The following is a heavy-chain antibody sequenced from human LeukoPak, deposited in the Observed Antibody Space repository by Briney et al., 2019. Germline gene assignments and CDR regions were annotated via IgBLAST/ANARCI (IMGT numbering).Heavy chain of an antibody. Sequence: ASVKVSCKASGYTFTSYGISWVRQAPGQGLEWMGWISAYNGNTNYAQKLQGRVTMTTDTSTSTAYMELWSLRSDDTAVYYCARVINYYYDSSGYRYWGQGTLVTVSS. CDR1: GYTFTSYG. CDR2: ISAYNGNT. J-gene: IGHJ1*01. CDR3: ARVINYYYDSSGYRY. V-gene: IGHV1-18*01. D-gene: IGHD3-22*01.